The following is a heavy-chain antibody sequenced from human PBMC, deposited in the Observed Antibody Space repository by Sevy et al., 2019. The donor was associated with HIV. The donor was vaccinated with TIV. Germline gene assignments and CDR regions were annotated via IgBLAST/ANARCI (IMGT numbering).Heavy chain of an antibody. CDR2: IFNDGKTK. D-gene: IGHD2-21*02. CDR3: ARESGSDWYLDY. J-gene: IGHJ4*02. CDR1: GFIFSRYG. Sequence: GGSLRLSCKASGFIFSRYGVHWVRQAPGKGLEWVASIFNDGKTKYYGDPVKGRFTISRDDSKDTLYLQMDSLRAEDTAVYYCARESGSDWYLDYWGQGTLVTVS. V-gene: IGHV3-33*01.